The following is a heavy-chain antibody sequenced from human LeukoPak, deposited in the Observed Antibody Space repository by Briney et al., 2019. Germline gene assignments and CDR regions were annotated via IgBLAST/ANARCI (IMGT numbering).Heavy chain of an antibody. CDR2: VYYGGTT. CDR1: GGSINSRSYY. Sequence: PSETLSLTCTVSGGSINSRSYYWGWIRQPPGKGLEWIGSVYYGGTTYYNPSLKSRVTISEDTSKNQFSLKLSSVTAADTAVYYCARRATTVTTGYYYYYMDVWGKETTVTVSS. D-gene: IGHD4-17*01. J-gene: IGHJ6*03. V-gene: IGHV4-39*01. CDR3: ARRATTVTTGYYYYYMDV.